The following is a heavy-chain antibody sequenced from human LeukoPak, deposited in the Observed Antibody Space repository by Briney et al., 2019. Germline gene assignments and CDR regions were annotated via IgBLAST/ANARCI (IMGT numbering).Heavy chain of an antibody. CDR3: ARVVGSEGNWYVDY. CDR2: ISYDGSNK. D-gene: IGHD1-1*01. CDR1: GFTFSSYG. J-gene: IGHJ4*02. V-gene: IGHV3-30*03. Sequence: GRSLRLSCAASGFTFSSYGMHWVRQAPGKGLEWVAVISYDGSNKYYADSVKGRFTISRDNSRNTLYLQMNSLRVEDTAVYYCARVVGSEGNWYVDYWGQGTLVIVSS.